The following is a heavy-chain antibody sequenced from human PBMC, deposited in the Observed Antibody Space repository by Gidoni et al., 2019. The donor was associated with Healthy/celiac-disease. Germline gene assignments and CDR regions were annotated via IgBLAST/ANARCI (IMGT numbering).Heavy chain of an antibody. CDR3: ARVLFDYYDSSGYYYRYYYYYGMDV. V-gene: IGHV1-69*04. D-gene: IGHD3-22*01. CDR1: GGTFIRSA. Sequence: VQLVQSGAEVKKHGSSVKVSCKASGGTFIRSAIRWVRQAPGQGLEWLGRMIPILGIANYAQKCQGRVTITADKSTSTAYMELSSLRSEDTAVYYCARVLFDYYDSSGYYYRYYYYYGMDVWGQGTTVTVSS. CDR2: MIPILGIA. J-gene: IGHJ6*02.